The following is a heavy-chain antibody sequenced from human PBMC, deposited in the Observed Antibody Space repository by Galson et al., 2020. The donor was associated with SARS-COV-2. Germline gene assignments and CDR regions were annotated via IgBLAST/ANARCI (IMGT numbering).Heavy chain of an antibody. CDR2: IFQSGNT. D-gene: IGHD2-2*01. CDR1: GGSISSGDYS. V-gene: IGHV4-30-2*01. Sequence: LSLTCTVSGGSISSGDYSWIWIRQPPGKGLEWIGYIFQSGNTFYNPSLESRVTMSVDRSKNQFSLKLTSVTAADTVVYFCARSPPAYYYYYYYMDVWGMGTTVTVSS. J-gene: IGHJ6*03. CDR3: ARSPPAYYYYYYYMDV.